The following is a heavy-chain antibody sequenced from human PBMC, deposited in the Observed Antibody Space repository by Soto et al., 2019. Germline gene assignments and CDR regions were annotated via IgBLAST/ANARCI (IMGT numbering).Heavy chain of an antibody. D-gene: IGHD3-16*01. V-gene: IGHV4-61*01. J-gene: IGHJ5*02. CDR2: IYYSGST. CDR1: GGSVSSGSYY. CDR3: AREALGSHRFDP. Sequence: SETLSLTCTVSGGSVSSGSYYWSWIRQPPGKGLEWIGYIYYSGSTNYNPSLKSRVTISVDTSKNQFSLRLSSVTAADTAVYYCAREALGSHRFDPWGQGTLVTVSS.